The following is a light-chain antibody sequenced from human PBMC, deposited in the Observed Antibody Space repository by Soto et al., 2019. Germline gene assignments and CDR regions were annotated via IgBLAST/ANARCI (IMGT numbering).Light chain of an antibody. Sequence: VLSQSPRTLSLYTRERVNLCCRADQSVSSSYLAWYQQKPGQAPRLLIYGASSRATGIPDRFSGSGSGTDFTLTISRLEPADFAVYYCQQYGSSPRTFAQRAMADI. J-gene: IGKJ1*01. CDR2: GAS. CDR3: QQYGSSPRT. CDR1: QSVSSSY. V-gene: IGKV3-20*01.